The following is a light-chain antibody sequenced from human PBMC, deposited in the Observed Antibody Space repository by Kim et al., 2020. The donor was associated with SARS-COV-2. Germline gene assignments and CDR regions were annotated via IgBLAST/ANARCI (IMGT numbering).Light chain of an antibody. CDR2: DAS. V-gene: IGKV3-20*01. CDR1: QSVSGSY. Sequence: PPEERATSSCRASQSVSGSYSAWYQQKPGQAPRLLIYDASTRATGIPDRFSGSGSGTDFTLTISRLEPEDFAVYYCQQYGSSPQTFGQGTKVDIK. CDR3: QQYGSSPQT. J-gene: IGKJ1*01.